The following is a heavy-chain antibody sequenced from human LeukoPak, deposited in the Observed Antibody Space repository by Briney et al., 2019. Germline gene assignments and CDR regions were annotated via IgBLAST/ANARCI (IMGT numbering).Heavy chain of an antibody. CDR1: GGSVSSANYY. CDR3: ARGYYYFDY. V-gene: IGHV4-61*01. Sequence: SGTLSLTCTVSGGSVSSANYYWNWIRQPPGKGLEWIGYIYYSGSINYNPSLKSRVTISVETSKSQFSLKLSSVTAADTAVYYCARGYYYFDYWGQGILVTVSS. J-gene: IGHJ4*02. CDR2: IYYSGSI. D-gene: IGHD1-14*01.